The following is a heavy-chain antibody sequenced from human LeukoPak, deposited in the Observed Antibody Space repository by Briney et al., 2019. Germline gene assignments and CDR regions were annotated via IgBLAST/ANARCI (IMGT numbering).Heavy chain of an antibody. CDR1: GFTFGDYA. Sequence: GGSLRLSCTASGFTFGDYAMSWFRQAPGKGLEWVGFIRSKAYGGATEYAASAKGRFTISRDDSKSIAYLQMNSLKTEDTAVYYCTRDRGPGGATIEDWGQGTLVTVSS. J-gene: IGHJ4*02. CDR2: IRSKAYGGAT. CDR3: TRDRGPGGATIED. D-gene: IGHD5-12*01. V-gene: IGHV3-49*03.